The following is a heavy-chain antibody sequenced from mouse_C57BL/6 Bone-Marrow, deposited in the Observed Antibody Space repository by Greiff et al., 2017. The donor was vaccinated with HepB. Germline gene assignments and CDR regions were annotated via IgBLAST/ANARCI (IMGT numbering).Heavy chain of an antibody. CDR1: GYTFTSYW. CDR2: IDPSDSYT. Sequence: QVQLQQPGAELVRPGTSVKLSCTASGYTFTSYWMHWVQQRPGQGLEWIGVIDPSDSYTNYNQKFKGKATLTVDTSTSTAYMQLSSLTSEDSAVYYCAAITAVVATNFDYWGQGTTLTVSS. D-gene: IGHD1-1*01. CDR3: AAITAVVATNFDY. J-gene: IGHJ2*01. V-gene: IGHV1-59*01.